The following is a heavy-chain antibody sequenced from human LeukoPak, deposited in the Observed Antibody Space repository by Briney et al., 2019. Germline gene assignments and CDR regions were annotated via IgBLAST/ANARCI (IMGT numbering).Heavy chain of an antibody. CDR2: IWFDGSGK. J-gene: IGHJ4*02. V-gene: IGHV3-33*01. Sequence: GRSLRLSCAASGFTFSSYGMHWVRQAPGKGLEWVAVIWFDGSGKYYADSVKGRFTISRDNSKNTLYLQMSSLRDEDTAVYYCARTMWVFDFWGQGTLVTVSS. CDR1: GFTFSSYG. D-gene: IGHD3-10*02. CDR3: ARTMWVFDF.